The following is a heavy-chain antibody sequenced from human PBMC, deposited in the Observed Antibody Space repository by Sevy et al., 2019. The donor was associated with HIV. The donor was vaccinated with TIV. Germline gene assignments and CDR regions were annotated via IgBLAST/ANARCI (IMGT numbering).Heavy chain of an antibody. V-gene: IGHV3-72*01. CDR1: GFTFSDYY. CDR2: IRNKANSYTT. CDR3: ARVMRRILWWSLDS. J-gene: IGHJ4*02. D-gene: IGHD2-21*01. Sequence: GGSLRLSCAASGFTFSDYYMDWVRQAPGKGLEWVGRIRNKANSYTTEFAASVKGRFTISRDDSKNSLYLQMHSLKTDETAVYSCARVMRRILWWSLDSWGQGTLVTVSS.